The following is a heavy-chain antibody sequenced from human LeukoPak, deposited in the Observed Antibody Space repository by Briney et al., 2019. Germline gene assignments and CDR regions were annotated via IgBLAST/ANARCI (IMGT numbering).Heavy chain of an antibody. CDR1: GVSISSSSYY. CDR2: IYYSGST. CDR3: ARDSRGTYPPGYLDY. J-gene: IGHJ4*02. V-gene: IGHV4-39*07. Sequence: SDTLSLTCTVSGVSISSSSYYWLGIRQPPGKGLEGSVTIYYSGSTYYNPSLKSRATISLHTSKNQFSLHLSSLTAADTAVYYCARDSRGTYPPGYLDYWGQGTLVTVSS. D-gene: IGHD3-16*02.